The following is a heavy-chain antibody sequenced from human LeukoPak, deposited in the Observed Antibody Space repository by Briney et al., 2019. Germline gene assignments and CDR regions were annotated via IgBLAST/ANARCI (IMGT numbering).Heavy chain of an antibody. CDR2: IGNSGSTT. CDR1: GFTFVHYA. CDR3: ATYGAGTYYKKGFDY. V-gene: IGHV3-23*01. D-gene: IGHD3-10*01. J-gene: IGHJ4*02. Sequence: GGSLRLSCAASGFTFVHYAMSWVRQAPGKGLEWVSGIGNSGSTTYYADSVKGRFTISRDNSKDTLYLRMNSLRAEDTAVYYCATYGAGTYYKKGFDYWGQGTLATVSS.